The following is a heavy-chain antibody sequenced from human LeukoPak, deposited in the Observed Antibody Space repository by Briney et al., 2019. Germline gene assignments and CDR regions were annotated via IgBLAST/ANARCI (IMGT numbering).Heavy chain of an antibody. V-gene: IGHV3-23*01. J-gene: IGHJ4*02. CDR1: GFTFSSYA. D-gene: IGHD6-13*01. Sequence: GGSLRLSCAASGFTFSSYAMSWVRQAPGKGLEWVSGISGSGGSTYYADPVKGRYTISRDNSKNTLYLEMNSLRAEDTAVYYCAKGARSSSGRSYFDYWGQGTLVTVSS. CDR3: AKGARSSSGRSYFDY. CDR2: ISGSGGST.